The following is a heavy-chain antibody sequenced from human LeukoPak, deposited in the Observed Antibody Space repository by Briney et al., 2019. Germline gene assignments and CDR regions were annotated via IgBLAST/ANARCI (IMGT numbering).Heavy chain of an antibody. J-gene: IGHJ4*02. CDR2: INQDGSEK. CDR3: ASSQYFDY. Sequence: GGSLRLSCAASGFTFTPYWMSWVRQAPGKGLEWVANINQDGSEKYYVDSVKGRFTISRDNAKNSLYLQMNSLRAEDTAVYYCASSQYFDYWGQGTLVTVSS. CDR1: GFTFTPYW. V-gene: IGHV3-7*01.